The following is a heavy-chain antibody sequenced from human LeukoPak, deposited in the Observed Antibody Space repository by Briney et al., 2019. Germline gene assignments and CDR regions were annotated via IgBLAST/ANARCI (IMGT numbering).Heavy chain of an antibody. Sequence: GRSLRLSCAASGFTFSSYAMHWVRQAPGKGLEWVAVISYDGSNKYYADSVKGRFTISRDNSKNTLYLQMNSLRAEDTAVYYCARVSERGYSYGWGYYFDYWGQGTLVTVSS. D-gene: IGHD5-18*01. CDR3: ARVSERGYSYGWGYYFDY. V-gene: IGHV3-30*04. J-gene: IGHJ4*02. CDR2: ISYDGSNK. CDR1: GFTFSSYA.